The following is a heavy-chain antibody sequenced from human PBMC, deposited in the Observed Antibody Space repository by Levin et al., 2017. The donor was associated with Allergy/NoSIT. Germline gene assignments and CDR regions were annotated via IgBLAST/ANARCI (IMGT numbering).Heavy chain of an antibody. J-gene: IGHJ5*02. Sequence: GGSLRLSCKASGYTFTSYGISWVRQAPGQGLEWMGWISAYNGNTNYAQKLQGRVTMTTDTSTSTAYMGLRSLRSDDTAVYYCARDVATVVTWDWFDPWGQGTLVTVSS. V-gene: IGHV1-18*01. D-gene: IGHD4-23*01. CDR1: GYTFTSYG. CDR2: ISAYNGNT. CDR3: ARDVATVVTWDWFDP.